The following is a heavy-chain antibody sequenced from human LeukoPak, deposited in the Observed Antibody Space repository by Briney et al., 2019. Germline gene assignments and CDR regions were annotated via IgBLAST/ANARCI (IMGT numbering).Heavy chain of an antibody. CDR1: GFTFSTYE. J-gene: IGHJ4*02. CDR3: ARTPSSSSSWH. V-gene: IGHV3-48*03. Sequence: GGSLRLSCAASGFTFSTYEMNWVRQAPGKGLEWLSYITSSGSGVHYADSVKGRFTISRDNAENSLYLQMNSLRADDTAVYYCARTPSSSSSWHWGRGTLVTVSS. D-gene: IGHD6-13*01. CDR2: ITSSGSGV.